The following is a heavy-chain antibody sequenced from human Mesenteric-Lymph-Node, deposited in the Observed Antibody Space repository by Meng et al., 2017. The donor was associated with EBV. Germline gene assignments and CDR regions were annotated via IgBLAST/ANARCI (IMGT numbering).Heavy chain of an antibody. V-gene: IGHV1-2*06. J-gene: IGHJ4*02. CDR3: ANDGFPFDY. Sequence: QVQVVQSGAEVKKPGASVKVSCKASGYTFTDYDVDWVRQAPGQGLEWMGRINPKSGDTNYAQKFQGRITLTRDTYISTAYMELSGLRYDDTAFYYCANDGFPFDYWGQGTLVTVSS. CDR1: GYTFTDYD. CDR2: INPKSGDT. D-gene: IGHD5-24*01.